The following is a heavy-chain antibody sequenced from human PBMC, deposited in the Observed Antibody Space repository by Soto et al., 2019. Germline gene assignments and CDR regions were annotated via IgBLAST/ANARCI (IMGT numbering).Heavy chain of an antibody. V-gene: IGHV1-69*02. CDR2: IIPILGIA. CDR3: ARVGNDFWSGYYGRGYYMDV. CDR1: GGTFSSYT. J-gene: IGHJ6*03. Sequence: GASVKVSCKASGGTFSSYTISWVRQAPGQGLEWMGRIIPILGIANYAQKFQGRVTITADKSTSTAYMELSSLRSEDTAVYYCARVGNDFWSGYYGRGYYMDVWGKGTTVTVSS. D-gene: IGHD3-3*01.